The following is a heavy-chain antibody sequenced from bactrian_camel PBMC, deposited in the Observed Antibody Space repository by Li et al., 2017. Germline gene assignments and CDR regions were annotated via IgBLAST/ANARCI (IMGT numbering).Heavy chain of an antibody. CDR3: AADLWAVRWAGCSIHPERADFGY. CDR1: GFLFSTEG. V-gene: IGHV3S40*01. Sequence: VQLVESGGGLVQSGGSLSLSCAASGFLFSTEGMSWVRQAPGKELEWVSGISSDGRNAHNGDFVKGRFTISRDNAKSTVYLQMSDLKPEDTAMYYCAADLWAVRWAGCSIHPERADFGYWGQGTQVTVS. CDR2: ISSDGRNA. J-gene: IGHJ6*01. D-gene: IGHD3*01.